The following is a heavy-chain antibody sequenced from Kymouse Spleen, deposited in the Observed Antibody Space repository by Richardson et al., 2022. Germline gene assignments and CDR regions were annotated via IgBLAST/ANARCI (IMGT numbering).Heavy chain of an antibody. CDR2: IYYSGST. V-gene: IGHV4-59*01. Sequence: QVQLQESGPGLVKPSETLSLTCTVSGGSISSYYWSWIRQPPGKGLEWIGYIYYSGSTNYNPSLKSRVTISVDTSKNQFSLKLSSVTAADTAVYYCARGRTGTTTGMDVWGQGTTVTVSS. D-gene: IGHD1-7*01. J-gene: IGHJ6*02. CDR1: GGSISSYY. CDR3: ARGRTGTTTGMDV.